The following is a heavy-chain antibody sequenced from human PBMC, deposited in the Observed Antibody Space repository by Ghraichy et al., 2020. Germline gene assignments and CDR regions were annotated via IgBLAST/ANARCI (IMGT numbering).Heavy chain of an antibody. CDR1: SGSFNSYY. J-gene: IGHJ4*02. CDR2: VSHSGGT. V-gene: IGHV4-34*01. Sequence: GSLRLSCAVYSGSFNSYYWSWIRQPPGKGLEWIGEVSHSGGTSYNPSLESRVTFSVDTSKNHFSLKLNSVTAADTAVYYCVGRDGYWAWGKGNTDWGQGTLVTVSS. D-gene: IGHD5-24*01. CDR3: VGRDGYWAWGKGNTD.